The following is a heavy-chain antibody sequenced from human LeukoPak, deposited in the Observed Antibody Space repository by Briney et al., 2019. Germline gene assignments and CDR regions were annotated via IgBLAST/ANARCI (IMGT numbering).Heavy chain of an antibody. D-gene: IGHD3-22*01. V-gene: IGHV4-31*03. CDR1: GGSISNANYY. CDR2: IYYSGTA. CDR3: ARADYYASSAYPD. Sequence: PSQTLSLSCTVSGGSISNANYYWTWIRQHPGKGLEWIGYIYYSGTAFYNPSLKSRVSILIDTSNNQFTLKLTSVTAADTAMYYCARADYYASSAYPDWGQGTLVTVSS. J-gene: IGHJ4*02.